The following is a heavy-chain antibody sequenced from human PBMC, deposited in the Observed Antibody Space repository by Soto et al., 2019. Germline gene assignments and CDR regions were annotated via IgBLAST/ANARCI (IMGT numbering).Heavy chain of an antibody. D-gene: IGHD4-17*01. Sequence: EVQLVESGGGLVQPGGSLRLSCAASGFTFSSYSMNWVRQAPGKGLEWVSYISSSSRNIFYADSVKGRFTISRDKAKNPLSLHMNTLRAEDTALYYSARANDYAALEPKGADYWGQGTLVTVSS. V-gene: IGHV3-48*01. CDR2: ISSSSRNI. CDR3: ARANDYAALEPKGADY. CDR1: GFTFSSYS. J-gene: IGHJ4*02.